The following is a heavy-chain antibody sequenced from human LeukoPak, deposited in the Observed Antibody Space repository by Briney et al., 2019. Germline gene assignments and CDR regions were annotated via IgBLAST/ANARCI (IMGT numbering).Heavy chain of an antibody. CDR2: IKQDGSEK. J-gene: IGHJ5*02. Sequence: GGSLRLSCAASGFTFSSYWMSWVRQAPGKGQEWVANIKQDGSEKYYVDSVKGRFTISRDNAKNSLYLQMNSLRAEDTAVYYCAGDRSGGSCYECWFDPWGQGTLVTVSS. V-gene: IGHV3-7*01. D-gene: IGHD2-15*01. CDR3: AGDRSGGSCYECWFDP. CDR1: GFTFSSYW.